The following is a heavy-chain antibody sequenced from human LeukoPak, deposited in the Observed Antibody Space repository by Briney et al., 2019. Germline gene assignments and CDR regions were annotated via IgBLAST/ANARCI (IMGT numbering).Heavy chain of an antibody. CDR1: GFSLSTSGVG. D-gene: IGHD3-22*01. CDR3: ARYDSSGSDFDY. Sequence: SGPTLVNPTQTLTLTCTFSGFSLSTSGVGVGWIRQPPGKALEWLALIYWDDDKRYSPSLKSRLTTTKDTSENQVVLTMTNMDPVDTATYYCARYDSSGSDFDYWGQGTLVTVSS. V-gene: IGHV2-5*02. CDR2: IYWDDDK. J-gene: IGHJ4*02.